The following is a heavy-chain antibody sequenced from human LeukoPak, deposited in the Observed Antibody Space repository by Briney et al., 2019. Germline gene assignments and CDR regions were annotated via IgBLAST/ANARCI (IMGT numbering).Heavy chain of an antibody. CDR1: GGSFSGYY. CDR3: ARDHKGIYFQH. Sequence: KPSETLSLTCAVYGGSFSGYYWSWIRQPPGKGLEWIGEINHSGSTNYNPSLKSRVTISVDTSKNQFSLKLSSVTAADTAVYYCARDHKGIYFQHWGQGTLVTVSS. D-gene: IGHD1-14*01. V-gene: IGHV4-34*01. CDR2: INHSGST. J-gene: IGHJ1*01.